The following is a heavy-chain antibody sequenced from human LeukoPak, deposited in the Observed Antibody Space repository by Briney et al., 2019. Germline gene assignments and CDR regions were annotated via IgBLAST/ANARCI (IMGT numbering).Heavy chain of an antibody. V-gene: IGHV1-69*04. J-gene: IGHJ4*02. D-gene: IGHD4-11*01. CDR1: GGTXSSYA. CDR3: ARDRSTVTTYPDY. Sequence: SVKVSCKASGGTXSSYAISGVRQAPGQGLEWMGRIIPILGIANYAQKFQGRVTITADKSTSTAYMELSSLRSEDTAVYYCARDRSTVTTYPDYWGQGTLVTVSS. CDR2: IIPILGIA.